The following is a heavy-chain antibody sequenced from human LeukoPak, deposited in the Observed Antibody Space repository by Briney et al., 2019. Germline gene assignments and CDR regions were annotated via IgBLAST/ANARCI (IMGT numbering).Heavy chain of an antibody. CDR1: GDSISGFY. D-gene: IGHD3-22*01. CDR2: IYYSGSA. Sequence: SETLSLTCAVSGDSISGFYWSWIRQPPGKGLEWTGYIYYSGSANYNPSLKSRVTISLDTSRNQFSLKLNSVTAADTAVYYCAKSNGYGLIDIWGQGTMVTVSS. V-gene: IGHV4-59*12. J-gene: IGHJ3*02. CDR3: AKSNGYGLIDI.